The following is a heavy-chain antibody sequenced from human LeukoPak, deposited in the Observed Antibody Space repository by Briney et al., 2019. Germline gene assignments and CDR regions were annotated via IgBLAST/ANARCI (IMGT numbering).Heavy chain of an antibody. CDR2: IYYSGST. D-gene: IGHD6-13*01. Sequence: SETLSLTCTVSGGSISSSSYYWGWIRQPPGKGLEWIGSIYYSGSTYYDPSLKSRVTISVDTSKNQFSLKLSSVTAADTAVYYCARLGAAGTFDYWGQGTLVTVSS. J-gene: IGHJ4*02. CDR3: ARLGAAGTFDY. V-gene: IGHV4-39*01. CDR1: GGSISSSSYY.